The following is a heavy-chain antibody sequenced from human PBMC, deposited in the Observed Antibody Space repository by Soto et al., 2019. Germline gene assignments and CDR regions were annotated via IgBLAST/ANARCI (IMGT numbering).Heavy chain of an antibody. D-gene: IGHD1-26*01. CDR1: GGYISSGGYY. V-gene: IGHV4-31*02. CDR2: IYYSGST. J-gene: IGHJ3*02. CDR3: ARASYYGPNAAFDI. Sequence: PSETLSLTCTVSGGYISSGGYYWSWIRQHPGKGLEWIGYIYYSGSTYYNPSLKSRVTISVDTSKNQFSLKLSSVTAADTAVYYCARASYYGPNAAFDIWGQGTMVTVSS.